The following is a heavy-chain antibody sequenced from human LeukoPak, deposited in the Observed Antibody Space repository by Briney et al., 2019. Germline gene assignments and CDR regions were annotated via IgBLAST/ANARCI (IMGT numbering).Heavy chain of an antibody. CDR2: INPNSGGT. D-gene: IGHD4-23*01. J-gene: IGHJ4*02. Sequence: ASVKVSCKASGYTFTGYYMHWVRQAPGQGLEWMGWINPNSGGTNYAQKFQGRVTMTGDTSISTAYMELSRLRSDDTAVYYCAREKESTVVTPGMRYWGQGTLVTVSS. CDR3: AREKESTVVTPGMRY. CDR1: GYTFTGYY. V-gene: IGHV1-2*02.